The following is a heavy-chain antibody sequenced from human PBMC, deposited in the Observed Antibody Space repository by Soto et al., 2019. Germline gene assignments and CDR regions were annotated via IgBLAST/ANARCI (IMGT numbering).Heavy chain of an antibody. CDR1: GDSISSSSYY. D-gene: IGHD2-21*02. J-gene: IGHJ4*02. Sequence: QLQSQESGPTLVKPSETLSLTCHVSGDSISSSSYYWGWIRQPPGKGLEWIGSLFYSRDTIYNPSIMIGLFISVERSTNLFPLEVKCVTAADTAVYFCVRHVVVTNNGGHDFDYWGQGILCTFSS. V-gene: IGHV4-39*01. CDR3: VRHVVVTNNGGHDFDY. CDR2: LFYSRDT.